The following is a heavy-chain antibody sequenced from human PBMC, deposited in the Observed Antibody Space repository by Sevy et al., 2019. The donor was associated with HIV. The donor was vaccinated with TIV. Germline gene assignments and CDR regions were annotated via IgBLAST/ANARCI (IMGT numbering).Heavy chain of an antibody. CDR3: ARDQAVAWGGRGWFDP. D-gene: IGHD6-19*01. J-gene: IGHJ5*02. V-gene: IGHV3-7*01. Sequence: GGSLRLSCAVSGLTFSSYWMGWVRQAPGKGLEWVANIKQDGSEKDYVDSVEGRFTISRDNAKNSLYLQMNSLRVEDTAVYYCARDQAVAWGGRGWFDPWGQGTLVTVSS. CDR2: IKQDGSEK. CDR1: GLTFSSYW.